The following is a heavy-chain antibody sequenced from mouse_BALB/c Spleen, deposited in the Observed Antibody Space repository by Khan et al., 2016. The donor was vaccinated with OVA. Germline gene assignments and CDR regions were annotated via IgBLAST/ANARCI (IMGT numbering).Heavy chain of an antibody. V-gene: IGHV5-6-5*01. CDR3: ARDYWFAY. CDR2: ISSGGST. Sequence: EVELVESGGGLVQPGGSLKLSCAASGFTYSNYAMSWVRQTPEKRLEWVASISSGGSTYYPDSVKGRFTISSDNSRNILTLQMSRRRSEDTAMYYCARDYWFAYWGQGTLVTVSA. J-gene: IGHJ3*01. CDR1: GFTYSNYA.